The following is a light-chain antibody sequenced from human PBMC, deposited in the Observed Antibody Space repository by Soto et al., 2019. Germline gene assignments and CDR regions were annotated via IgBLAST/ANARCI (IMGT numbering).Light chain of an antibody. CDR3: LQHSNLPFT. J-gene: IGKJ4*01. V-gene: IGKV1-6*01. CDR1: QGVSSD. CDR2: AAS. Sequence: AILMTQSPSSLSSSVGERVTISCRASQGVSSDLGWYQQKPGKAPRLLISAASNLESGIPVRFSGSGSGTDFTLTISSLQPEDVAIYYCLQHSNLPFTFGRGTKVEIK.